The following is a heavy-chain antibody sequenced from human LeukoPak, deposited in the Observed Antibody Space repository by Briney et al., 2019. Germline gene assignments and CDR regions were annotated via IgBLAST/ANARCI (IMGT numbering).Heavy chain of an antibody. CDR1: GFTFDDFA. V-gene: IGHV3-9*01. Sequence: PGGSLRLSCAASGFTFDDFAMHWVRQAPGKGLEWVSGISWNSGSIGYADSVKGRFTISRDNAKNSLYLQMNSLRAEDTALYYCAKDSHHSGYCSGGSCSNFDYWGQGTLVTVSS. CDR2: ISWNSGSI. CDR3: AKDSHHSGYCSGGSCSNFDY. D-gene: IGHD2-15*01. J-gene: IGHJ4*02.